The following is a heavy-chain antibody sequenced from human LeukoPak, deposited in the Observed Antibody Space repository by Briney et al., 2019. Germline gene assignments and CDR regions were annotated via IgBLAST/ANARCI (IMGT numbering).Heavy chain of an antibody. V-gene: IGHV4-61*08. Sequence: SETLSLTCTVSGDSISSGDYYWSWIRQPPGKGLECIGYIHYTGSTNYNPSLKSRVTISVDTSKSQFSLKLSSVTAADTAIYYCARGGYYGSGNDFRFDPWGQGTLVTVSS. CDR2: IHYTGST. CDR3: ARGGYYGSGNDFRFDP. CDR1: GDSISSGDYY. D-gene: IGHD3-10*01. J-gene: IGHJ5*02.